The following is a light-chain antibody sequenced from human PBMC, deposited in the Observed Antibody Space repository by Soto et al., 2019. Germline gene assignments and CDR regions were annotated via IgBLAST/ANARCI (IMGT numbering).Light chain of an antibody. CDR1: QSISTW. Sequence: DIQMTQSPATLSASVGDRVTITCRASQSISTWLAWYQQKPGKAPKLLIYDASSLKSGVPSRFSGSGSGTEFTLTISSLQPDDFATYYCQHYNTYPRTFGGGTKVEIK. V-gene: IGKV1-5*01. CDR2: DAS. J-gene: IGKJ4*01. CDR3: QHYNTYPRT.